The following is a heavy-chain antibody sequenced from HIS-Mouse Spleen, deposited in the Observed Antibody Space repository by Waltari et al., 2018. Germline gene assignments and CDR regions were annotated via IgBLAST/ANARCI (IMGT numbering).Heavy chain of an antibody. CDR3: AGGVGSSWYYFDY. Sequence: EVQLVESGGGLIQPGGSLRLSCAASGFTVSSNYMSWVRQAPGKGLEGVSVIYSGGNTYYADSVKGRFTISRENSKNPLYLQMNSLRAEDTAVYYCAGGVGSSWYYFDYWGQGTLVTVSS. D-gene: IGHD6-13*01. CDR1: GFTVSSNY. J-gene: IGHJ4*02. V-gene: IGHV3-53*01. CDR2: IYSGGNT.